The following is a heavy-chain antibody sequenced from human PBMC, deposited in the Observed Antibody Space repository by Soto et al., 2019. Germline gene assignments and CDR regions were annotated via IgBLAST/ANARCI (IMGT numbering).Heavy chain of an antibody. CDR1: GGFVNSDTHS. CDR3: ARFVRSCSATTCSTRADV. V-gene: IGHV4-61*01. Sequence: SETLSLTCTVSGGFVNSDTHSWSWIRQAPGKRLEWIGFIYSGGSTKNPSLRSRVTMSVDTSKNQFSLKLRSVIVADTAVYHCARFVRSCSATTCSTRADVWGQGITVTVSS. J-gene: IGHJ6*02. CDR2: IYSGGST. D-gene: IGHD2-2*01.